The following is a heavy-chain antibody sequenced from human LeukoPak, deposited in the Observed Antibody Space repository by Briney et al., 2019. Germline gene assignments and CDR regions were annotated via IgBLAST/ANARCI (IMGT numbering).Heavy chain of an antibody. Sequence: VKVSCKASGGTFSSYAISWVRQAPGQGLEWMGGIIPIFGTANYAQKFQGRVTITADESTSTAYMELSSLRSEDTAVYYCARAIRGYSYVLDYWGQGTLVTVSS. J-gene: IGHJ4*02. CDR3: ARAIRGYSYVLDY. CDR1: GGTFSSYA. CDR2: IIPIFGTA. D-gene: IGHD5-18*01. V-gene: IGHV1-69*13.